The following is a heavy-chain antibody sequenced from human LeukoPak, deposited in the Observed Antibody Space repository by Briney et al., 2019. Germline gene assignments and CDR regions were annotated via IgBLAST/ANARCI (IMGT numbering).Heavy chain of an antibody. V-gene: IGHV7-4-1*02. CDR1: GYTFTSYA. D-gene: IGHD6-19*01. Sequence: ASVKVSCKASGYTFTSYAMNWVRQAPGQGLEWMGWINTNTGNPTYAQGFTGRFVFSLDTSVSTAYLQISSLKAEDAAVYYCAISFSLAVAGTFDYWGQGTLVTVSS. CDR3: AISFSLAVAGTFDY. CDR2: INTNTGNP. J-gene: IGHJ4*02.